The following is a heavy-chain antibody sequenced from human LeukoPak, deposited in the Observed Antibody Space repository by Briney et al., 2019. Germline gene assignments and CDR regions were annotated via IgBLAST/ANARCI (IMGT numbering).Heavy chain of an antibody. J-gene: IGHJ6*03. V-gene: IGHV1-2*06. Sequence: ASVPLSCMHSAPTFTGPHLPWALHALGQGLDCMGRINPNSGGTNYAQKFQGRVTMTRDTSISTAYMELSRLRSDDTAVYYCAREGYYYYYMDVWGKGTTVTVSS. CDR1: APTFTGPH. CDR2: INPNSGGT. CDR3: AREGYYYYYMDV.